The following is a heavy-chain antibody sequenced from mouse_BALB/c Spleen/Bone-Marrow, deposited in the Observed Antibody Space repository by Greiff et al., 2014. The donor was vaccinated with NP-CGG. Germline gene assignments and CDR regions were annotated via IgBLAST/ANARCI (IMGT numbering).Heavy chain of an antibody. Sequence: EVQLQQSGAELVKPGASVKLSCTASGFNIKDTYMHWVKQRPEQGLEWIGRIDPANGNTKYDPKFQGKATITADTSSNTAYLQLSSLTSEDTAVYYCATYYYGYYCDSWGQGTTLTVSS. CDR2: IDPANGNT. CDR3: ATYYYGYYCDS. D-gene: IGHD1-2*01. J-gene: IGHJ2*01. V-gene: IGHV14-3*02. CDR1: GFNIKDTY.